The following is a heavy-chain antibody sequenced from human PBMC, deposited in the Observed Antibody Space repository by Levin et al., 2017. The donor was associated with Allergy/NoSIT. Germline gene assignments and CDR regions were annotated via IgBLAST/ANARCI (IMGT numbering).Heavy chain of an antibody. V-gene: IGHV3-21*01. CDR2: ISSRSGYL. CDR3: ARVYCDGDCYPSGHYYAMDV. CDR1: GFTFSSRS. J-gene: IGHJ6*02. Sequence: GESLKISCAASGFTFSSRSMTWVRQAPGKGLEWVSSISSRSGYLYYADSVKGRFTISRDNAKNSLYLQMNSLRAEDTAVYYCARVYCDGDCYPSGHYYAMDVWGQGTTVTVSS. D-gene: IGHD2-21*02.